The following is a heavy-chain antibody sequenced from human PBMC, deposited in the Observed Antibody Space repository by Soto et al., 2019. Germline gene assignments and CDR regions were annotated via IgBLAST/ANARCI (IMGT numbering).Heavy chain of an antibody. V-gene: IGHV1-3*01. D-gene: IGHD3-10*01. CDR2: INAGNGNT. Sequence: ASVKVSCKASGYTFTSYAMHWVRQAPGQRLEWMGWINAGNGNTKYSQKFQGRFTISRDNARNTVSLQMSSLRAEDTAIYYCARGDRGGFDLWGHGTVVTVSS. CDR3: ARGDRGGFDL. CDR1: GYTFTSYA. J-gene: IGHJ3*01.